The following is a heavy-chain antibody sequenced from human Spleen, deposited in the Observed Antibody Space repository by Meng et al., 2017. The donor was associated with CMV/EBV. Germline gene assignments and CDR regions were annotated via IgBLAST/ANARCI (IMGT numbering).Heavy chain of an antibody. J-gene: IGHJ5*02. CDR1: GGPMSSGVYC. CDR3: ARQAPDNWFDP. Sequence: CTVSGGPMSSGVYCWSWIRQHPEKGLEWIGYSYYDGTTHYNPSLRSRVSISVDTSKNQFSLKLNSVTAADTAVYFCARQAPDNWFDPWGQGALVTVSS. CDR2: SYYDGTT. V-gene: IGHV4-31*03.